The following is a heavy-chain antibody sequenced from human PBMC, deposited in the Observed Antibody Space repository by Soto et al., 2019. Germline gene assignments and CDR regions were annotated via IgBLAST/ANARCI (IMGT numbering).Heavy chain of an antibody. D-gene: IGHD2-15*01. V-gene: IGHV3-30*18. CDR2: ISFDGKNR. CDR1: GFIFSNYG. CDR3: AKRGGVVGGSEHTFFEY. Sequence: QVQLVESGGGVVQPGKSLRLSCAASGFIFSNYGMHWVRQAPGKGLEWVALISFDGKNRNYADSVKGRFTIYRDNPKNTLYLEMNSLRPEDTAFYYCAKRGGVVGGSEHTFFEYWGQGTLVIVSS. J-gene: IGHJ4*02.